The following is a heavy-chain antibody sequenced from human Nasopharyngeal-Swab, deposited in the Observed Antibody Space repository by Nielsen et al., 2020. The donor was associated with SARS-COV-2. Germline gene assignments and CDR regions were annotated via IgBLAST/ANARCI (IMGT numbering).Heavy chain of an antibody. J-gene: IGHJ4*02. D-gene: IGHD3-22*01. CDR2: IYPGVSAT. Sequence: KVSCKGSRYSFTSYWIGWLRQMPGKGLEWMGIIYPGVSATRYSPSFQGQVTISADKSISTAYLQWSSLKASDTAMYYCARHGLGYSLYYFDYWGQGTLVTVSS. CDR3: ARHGLGYSLYYFDY. V-gene: IGHV5-51*01. CDR1: RYSFTSYW.